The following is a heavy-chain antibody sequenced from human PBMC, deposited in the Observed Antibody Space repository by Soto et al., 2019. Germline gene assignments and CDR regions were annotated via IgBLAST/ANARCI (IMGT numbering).Heavy chain of an antibody. V-gene: IGHV1-69*12. D-gene: IGHD1-26*01. CDR3: ASSLEGAGARQGGN. CDR2: IIPIFGTA. J-gene: IGHJ4*02. CDR1: GGTFSSYA. Sequence: QVQLVQSGAEVKKPGSSVKVSCKASGGTFSSYAISWVRQAPGQGLEWMGGIIPIFGTANYAQKFQGRVKMSADESTSTAYMELSSLRSEDTAVYYCASSLEGAGARQGGNWGQGTLVTVSS.